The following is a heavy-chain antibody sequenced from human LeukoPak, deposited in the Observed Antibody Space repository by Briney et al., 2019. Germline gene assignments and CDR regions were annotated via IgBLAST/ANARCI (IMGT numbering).Heavy chain of an antibody. CDR3: ARAGSGYYYY. CDR1: GFTFSSYW. Sequence: PGGPLRPACAASGFTFSSYWMLWVRQAPAKGLVWVSRINSDGSSTSYADSVKGRFTISRDNAKNTLYLQMNSLRAEDTAVYYCARAGSGYYYYWGQGTLVTVSS. CDR2: INSDGSST. V-gene: IGHV3-74*01. D-gene: IGHD3-22*01. J-gene: IGHJ4*02.